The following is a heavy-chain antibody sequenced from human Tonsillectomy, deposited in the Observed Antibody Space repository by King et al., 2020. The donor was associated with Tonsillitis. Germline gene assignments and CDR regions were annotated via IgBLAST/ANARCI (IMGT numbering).Heavy chain of an antibody. Sequence: VQLQQWGAGLLKPSETLSLTCAVYGGSFSGYYWSWIRQPPGKGLEWIGEINHSGSTNYNPSLKSRVTISVDTSKNQFSLKLSSVTAADTAVYYCARSSLWFGEFFYYGMDVWGQGTTVTVSS. CDR1: GGSFSGYY. CDR2: INHSGST. V-gene: IGHV4-34*01. CDR3: ARSSLWFGEFFYYGMDV. D-gene: IGHD3-10*01. J-gene: IGHJ6*02.